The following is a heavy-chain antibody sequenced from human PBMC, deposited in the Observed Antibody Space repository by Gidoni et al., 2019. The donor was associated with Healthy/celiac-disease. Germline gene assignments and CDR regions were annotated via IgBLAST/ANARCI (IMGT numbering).Heavy chain of an antibody. D-gene: IGHD3-16*02. CDR3: ARLSAIDYVWGSYRYQDY. J-gene: IGHJ4*02. Sequence: EVQLVESGGGLVKPGGSLRLSCAASGFTFSSYSMNWVRQAPGKGLEWVSSISSSSSYIYYADSVKGRFTISRDNAKNSLYLQMNSLRAEDTAVYYCARLSAIDYVWGSYRYQDYWGQGTLVTVSS. CDR1: GFTFSSYS. V-gene: IGHV3-21*01. CDR2: ISSSSSYI.